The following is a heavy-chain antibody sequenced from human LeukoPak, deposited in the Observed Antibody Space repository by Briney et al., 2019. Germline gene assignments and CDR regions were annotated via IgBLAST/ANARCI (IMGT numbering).Heavy chain of an antibody. D-gene: IGHD3-22*01. CDR2: ISGSGGST. V-gene: IGHV3-23*01. CDR3: ASRTYYYDSSGYLLWY. J-gene: IGHJ4*02. Sequence: PGGSLRLSCAASGFTFSSYAMSWVRQAPGKGLEWVSAISGSGGSTYYADSVKGRFTISRDNSKNTLYLQMNSLRAEDTAVYYCASRTYYYDSSGYLLWYWGQGTLVTVSS. CDR1: GFTFSSYA.